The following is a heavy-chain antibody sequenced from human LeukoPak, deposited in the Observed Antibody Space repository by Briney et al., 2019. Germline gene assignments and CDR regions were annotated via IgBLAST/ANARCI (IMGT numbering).Heavy chain of an antibody. D-gene: IGHD3-9*01. V-gene: IGHV3-30*18. CDR1: GFTFSSYG. CDR2: ISYDGSNK. J-gene: IGHJ4*02. CDR3: AKDVSPLRYFDWLPSD. Sequence: PGGSLRLSCAASGFTFSSYGMHWVRRAPGKGLEWVAVISYDGSNKYYADSVKGRFTISRDNSKNTLYLQMNSLRAEGTAVYYCAKDVSPLRYFDWLPSDWGQGTLVTVSS.